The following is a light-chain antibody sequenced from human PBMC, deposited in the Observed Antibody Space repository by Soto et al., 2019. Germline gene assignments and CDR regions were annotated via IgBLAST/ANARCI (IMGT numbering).Light chain of an antibody. CDR1: TSDIGGYNF. V-gene: IGLV2-14*03. J-gene: IGLJ2*01. CDR3: SSYTSSNTLI. Sequence: QSALTQPASVSGSPGQSITISCTGTTSDIGGYNFVSWYQQHPGKAPKLIIYDVSNRPSGVSNRFSGSKSGNRASLTISGLQLEDEADYSCSSYTSSNTLIFGGGTKLTVL. CDR2: DVS.